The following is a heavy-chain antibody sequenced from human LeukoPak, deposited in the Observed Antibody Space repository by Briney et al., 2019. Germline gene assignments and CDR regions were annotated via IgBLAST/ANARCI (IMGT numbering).Heavy chain of an antibody. D-gene: IGHD1-26*01. CDR1: GFTFSSYA. CDR2: ISYDGSNK. CDR3: APWEWETD. J-gene: IGHJ4*02. V-gene: IGHV3-30-3*01. Sequence: GRSLRLSCAASGFTFSSYAMHWVRQAPGKGLEWVAVISYDGSNKYYADSVKGRFTISRDNSKNTLYLQMNSLRAEDTAVYYCAPWEWETDWGQGTLVTVSS.